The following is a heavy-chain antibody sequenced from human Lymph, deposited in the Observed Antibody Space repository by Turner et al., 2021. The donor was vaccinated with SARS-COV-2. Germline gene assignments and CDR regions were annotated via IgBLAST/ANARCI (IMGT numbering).Heavy chain of an antibody. CDR1: GFTVSSDY. V-gene: IGHV3-53*01. CDR2: IDSGGST. CDR3: ARVLPYGDYFDY. Sequence: VQLVESGGGLIQPGASLRRSGAASGFTVSSDYMTWVRQAPGKGLEWVSLIDSGGSTYSADSVKGLFTISRDNSKNTLYLQMNSLRADDTSVYYCARVLPYGDYFDYWGQGTLVTVSS. D-gene: IGHD4-17*01. J-gene: IGHJ4*02.